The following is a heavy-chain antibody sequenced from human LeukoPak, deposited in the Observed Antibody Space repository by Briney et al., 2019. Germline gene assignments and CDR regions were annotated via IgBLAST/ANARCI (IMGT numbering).Heavy chain of an antibody. CDR1: GFTFSSYW. CDR3: ARDVSSGSYSPDAFDT. V-gene: IGHV3-7*01. D-gene: IGHD1-26*01. J-gene: IGHJ3*02. Sequence: PGGSLRLSCAASGFTFSSYWMSWVRQAPGKGLEWVANIKQDGSEKYYVDSVKGRFTISRDNAKNSLYLQMNSLRAEDTAVYYCARDVSSGSYSPDAFDTWGQGTMVTVSS. CDR2: IKQDGSEK.